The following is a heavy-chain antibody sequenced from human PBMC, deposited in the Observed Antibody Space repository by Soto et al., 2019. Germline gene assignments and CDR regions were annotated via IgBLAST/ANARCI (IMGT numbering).Heavy chain of an antibody. CDR3: AKCAVLSAMSGGWFNWFGP. J-gene: IGHJ5*02. Sequence: EVQLLESGGGLVQPGGSLRLSCTASEFTFRNYAMSWVRQTPGKGLEWVSVIGASGAGTHYSDPVKGRFTISRDNSKNTVYVQINSLRAEATGVYYCAKCAVLSAMSGGWFNWFGPWCQGALVTVSS. V-gene: IGHV3-23*01. CDR2: IGASGAGT. D-gene: IGHD2-15*01. CDR1: EFTFRNYA.